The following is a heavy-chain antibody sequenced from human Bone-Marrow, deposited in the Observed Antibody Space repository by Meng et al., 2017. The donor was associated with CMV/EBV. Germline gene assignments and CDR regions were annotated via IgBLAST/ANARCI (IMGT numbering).Heavy chain of an antibody. D-gene: IGHD6-6*01. CDR1: GGSVSSGSYY. J-gene: IGHJ5*02. CDR3: ASSMAYSSSYSFDH. V-gene: IGHV4-61*01. Sequence: SETLSLTCTVSGGSVSSGSYYWSWIRQPPGKGLEWIGYIYDSGSTNYNPSLKSRVTISVDTSKNQFSLKLSSVTAADTAVYYCASSMAYSSSYSFDHWGQGTLVTVSS. CDR2: IYDSGST.